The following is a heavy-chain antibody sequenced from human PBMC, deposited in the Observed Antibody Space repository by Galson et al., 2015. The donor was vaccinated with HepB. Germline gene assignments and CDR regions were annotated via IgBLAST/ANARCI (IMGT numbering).Heavy chain of an antibody. CDR1: GFTFSSYW. Sequence: SLRLSCAASGFTFSSYWMSWVRQAPGKGLEWVANIKHDGSEKYYVGSVKGRFTISRDNAKNSLFLQMNSLRAEDTAVYHCARRYSSSCPGSAPWGRGTLVTASS. J-gene: IGHJ5*02. V-gene: IGHV3-7*01. D-gene: IGHD6-13*01. CDR3: ARRYSSSCPGSAP. CDR2: IKHDGSEK.